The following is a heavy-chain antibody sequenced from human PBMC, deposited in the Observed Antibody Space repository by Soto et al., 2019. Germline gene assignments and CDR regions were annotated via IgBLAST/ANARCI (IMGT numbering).Heavy chain of an antibody. CDR3: ARDARGTRGFDEMDI. J-gene: IGHJ6*02. Sequence: ASVKLSCKASGYIFTGYQIHWVRQAPGRGLEWMGWINPNSGDTEYAQNFQGRVTMTRDTSFNLVYMEMSGLMSDDTAVYYCARDARGTRGFDEMDIWGQGTTVTVSS. D-gene: IGHD3-9*01. CDR2: INPNSGDT. V-gene: IGHV1-2*02. CDR1: GYIFTGYQ.